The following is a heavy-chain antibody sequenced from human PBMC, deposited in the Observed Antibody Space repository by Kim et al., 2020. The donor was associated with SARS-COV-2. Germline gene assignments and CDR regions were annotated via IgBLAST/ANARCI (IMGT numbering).Heavy chain of an antibody. CDR2: IWYDGSNK. J-gene: IGHJ5*02. D-gene: IGHD3-3*01. CDR1: GFTFSSYA. CDR3: ARDGEETRTIFGGVITYNWLDP. Sequence: GGSLRLSCAASGFTFSSYAMHWVRQAPGKGLEWVAVIWYDGSNKYYADSVKGRFTISRDNSKNTLYLQTNSLRAEDTAVYYCARDGEETRTIFGGVITYNWLDPGGQGTLVTVSS. V-gene: IGHV3-33*01.